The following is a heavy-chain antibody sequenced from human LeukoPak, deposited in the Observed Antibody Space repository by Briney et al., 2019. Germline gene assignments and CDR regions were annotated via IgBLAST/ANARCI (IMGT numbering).Heavy chain of an antibody. V-gene: IGHV3-48*03. J-gene: IGHJ5*02. Sequence: GSLRLSCAASGFSFSSFEMNWVRQAPGKGLEWTSYISNRGSTTYYADSAKGRFTISRDNAKNSLYLHMSSLRAEDTAIYYCARGHCGGDCYPFQGFDPWGQGTLVTVSS. D-gene: IGHD2-21*02. CDR2: ISNRGSTT. CDR3: ARGHCGGDCYPFQGFDP. CDR1: GFSFSSFE.